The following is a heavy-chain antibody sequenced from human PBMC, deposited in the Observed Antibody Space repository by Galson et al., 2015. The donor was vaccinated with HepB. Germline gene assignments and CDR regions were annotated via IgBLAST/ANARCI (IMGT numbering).Heavy chain of an antibody. CDR1: GYTFTSYD. J-gene: IGHJ6*03. V-gene: IGHV1-8*01. CDR2: MNPNSGNT. Sequence: SVKVSCKASGYTFTSYDINWVRQATGQGLEWMGWMNPNSGNTGYAQKFQGRVTMTRNTSISTAYMELSSLRSEDTAVYYCARGGRVGAKQYYYYYYMDVWGKGTTVTVSS. D-gene: IGHD1-26*01. CDR3: ARGGRVGAKQYYYYYYMDV.